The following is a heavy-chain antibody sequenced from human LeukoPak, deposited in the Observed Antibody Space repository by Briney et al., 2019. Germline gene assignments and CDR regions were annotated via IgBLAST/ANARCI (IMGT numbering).Heavy chain of an antibody. Sequence: GASLRLSCAASGFTFSSYAMSWVRQAPGKGLEWVSAISGSGGSTYYADSVKGRFTISRDNSKNTLYLQMNSLRAEDTAVYYCARGIAAAGLDYWGQGTLDTVSS. CDR1: GFTFSSYA. V-gene: IGHV3-23*01. CDR2: ISGSGGST. CDR3: ARGIAAAGLDY. D-gene: IGHD6-13*01. J-gene: IGHJ4*02.